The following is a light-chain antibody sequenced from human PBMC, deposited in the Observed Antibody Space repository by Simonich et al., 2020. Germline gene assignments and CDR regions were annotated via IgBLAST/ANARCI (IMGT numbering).Light chain of an antibody. CDR2: WAS. CDR1: QSVLYSSNNKNY. CDR3: QQYYSTPLT. V-gene: IGKV4-1*01. Sequence: DIVMTQSPDSLAVSLGERATINCKSSQSVLYSSNNKNYLAWYQQKLGQPPKLLIYWASTRESGVPDRFSGSWSGTDFTLTISSLQAEDVAVYYCQQYYSTPLTFGQGTKVEIK. J-gene: IGKJ1*01.